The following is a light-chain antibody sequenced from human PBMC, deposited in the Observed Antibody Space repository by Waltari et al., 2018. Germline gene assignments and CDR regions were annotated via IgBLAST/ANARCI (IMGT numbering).Light chain of an antibody. Sequence: HSVLTQPPSVSGAPGQRVIISCAGSDSNVGAGYDVQWYQQLPGRAPKLLISGTPTRPAGVPDRFSGSRSGTSASLAITGLQAEDEADYYCQSYDSDLGGSVFGAGTKVSVL. CDR1: DSNVGAGYD. V-gene: IGLV1-40*01. CDR2: GTP. J-gene: IGLJ1*01. CDR3: QSYDSDLGGSV.